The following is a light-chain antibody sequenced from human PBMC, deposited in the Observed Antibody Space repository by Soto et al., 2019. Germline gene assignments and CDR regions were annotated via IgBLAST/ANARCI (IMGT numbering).Light chain of an antibody. Sequence: DIQMTQSPSSLSASVGDRVTITCQASQDISNYLNWYQQKPGKAPKLLIDDASNLETGVPSRFSGSGSGTDFTFTISSLQPEDIATYYCQQYDNLLLTFGGGNKVEIK. CDR1: QDISNY. CDR2: DAS. V-gene: IGKV1-33*01. J-gene: IGKJ4*01. CDR3: QQYDNLLLT.